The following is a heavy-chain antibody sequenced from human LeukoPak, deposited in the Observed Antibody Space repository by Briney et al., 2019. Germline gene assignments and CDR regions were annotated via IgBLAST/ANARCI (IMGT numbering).Heavy chain of an antibody. V-gene: IGHV3-74*01. Sequence: GGSLRLSCAASGFTFSNYWMHWVRQAPGKGLVWVSRIDNGGSDTRHADSVKGRFTISRDNAKNTVYLQMDSLRAEDAAIYYCARSIMYGDHGEDIWGQGTVVAVSS. CDR1: GFTFSNYW. CDR2: IDNGGSDT. D-gene: IGHD4-17*01. J-gene: IGHJ3*02. CDR3: ARSIMYGDHGEDI.